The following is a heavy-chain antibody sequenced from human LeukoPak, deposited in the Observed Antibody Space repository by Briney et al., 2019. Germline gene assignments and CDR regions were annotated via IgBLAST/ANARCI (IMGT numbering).Heavy chain of an antibody. CDR1: GDSVSSNSAA. V-gene: IGHV6-1*01. Sequence: SQTLSLTCAISGDSVSSNSAAWNWIRQSPSRGLEWLGRTYYRSKWYNDYAVSVKSRITINPDTSKNQFSLQLNSVTPEDTAVYYCARSFRWSGGSCYPGNWFDPWGQGTLVTVSS. CDR3: ARSFRWSGGSCYPGNWFDP. D-gene: IGHD2-15*01. J-gene: IGHJ5*02. CDR2: TYYRSKWYN.